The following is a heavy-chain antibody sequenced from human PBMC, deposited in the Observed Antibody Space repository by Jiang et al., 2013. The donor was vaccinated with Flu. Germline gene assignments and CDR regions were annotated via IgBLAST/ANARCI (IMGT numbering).Heavy chain of an antibody. V-gene: IGHV4-59*01. J-gene: IGHJ6*02. Sequence: LLKPSETLSLTCTVSGGSISSYYWSWIRQPPGKGLEWIGYIYYSGSTNYNPSLKSRVTISVDTSKNQFSLKLSSVTAADTAVYYCARDRRGYSYGFSYYYGMDVWGQGTTVTVSS. CDR3: ARDRRGYSYGFSYYYGMDV. D-gene: IGHD5-18*01. CDR2: IYYSGST. CDR1: GGSISSYY.